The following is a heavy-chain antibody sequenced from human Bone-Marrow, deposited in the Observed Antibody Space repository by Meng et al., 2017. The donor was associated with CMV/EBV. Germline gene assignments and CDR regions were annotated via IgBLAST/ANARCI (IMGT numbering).Heavy chain of an antibody. CDR3: ARPTRTYYYGMDV. J-gene: IGHJ6*02. Sequence: GESLKISCAASGFTVSSNYMSWVRQAPGKGLEWVSVIYSGGSTYYADSVKGRFTISRDNSKNTLYLQMNGLRAEDTAVYYCARPTRTYYYGMDVWGQGTTVTVSS. CDR1: GFTVSSNY. D-gene: IGHD3/OR15-3a*01. V-gene: IGHV3-66*02. CDR2: IYSGGST.